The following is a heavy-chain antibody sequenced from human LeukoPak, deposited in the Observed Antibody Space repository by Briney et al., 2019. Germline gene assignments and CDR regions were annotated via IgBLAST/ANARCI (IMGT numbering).Heavy chain of an antibody. CDR1: GGSFSGYY. J-gene: IGHJ6*03. D-gene: IGHD6-13*01. CDR3: ARGLSSRRTYYYYYMDV. Sequence: SETLSLTCAVYGGSFSGYYWSWIRPPPGKGLEWIGEINHSGSTNYNPSLKSRVTISVDSPKNHFSLKVSSVTAADTAVYYCARGLSSRRTYYYYYMDVWGKGTTVTVSS. CDR2: INHSGST. V-gene: IGHV4-34*01.